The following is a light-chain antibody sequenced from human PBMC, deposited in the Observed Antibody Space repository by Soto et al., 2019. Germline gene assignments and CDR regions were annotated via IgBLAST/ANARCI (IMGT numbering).Light chain of an antibody. V-gene: IGKV2-28*01. CDR3: MQALQTPYT. CDR2: LGS. CDR1: QSLLHSNGYNY. Sequence: DIVMPQSPLSLPVTPGEPASISCRSSQSLLHSNGYNYLDWYLQKPGQSPQLLIYLGSNRASGVPERISGSESDTDFTLKISRVEAEAVGVYYCMQALQTPYTFGQGTKLEIK. J-gene: IGKJ2*01.